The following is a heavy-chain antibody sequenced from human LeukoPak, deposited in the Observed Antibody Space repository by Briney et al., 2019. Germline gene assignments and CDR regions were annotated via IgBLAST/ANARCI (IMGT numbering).Heavy chain of an antibody. J-gene: IGHJ4*02. V-gene: IGHV4-34*01. Sequence: PSETLSLTCAVYGGSFSGYYWSWIRQPPGKGLEWIGEINHSGSTNYNLSLKSRVTISVDTSKNQFSLKLSSVTAADTAVYYCARLRAYYYDSSSDYWGQGTLVTVSS. CDR3: ARLRAYYYDSSSDY. CDR2: INHSGST. D-gene: IGHD3-22*01. CDR1: GGSFSGYY.